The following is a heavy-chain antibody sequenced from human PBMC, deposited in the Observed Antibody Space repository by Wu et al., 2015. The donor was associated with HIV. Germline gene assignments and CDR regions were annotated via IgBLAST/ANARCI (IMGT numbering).Heavy chain of an antibody. CDR3: ARDSPLDPHLGAFDI. CDR2: IYYSGST. V-gene: IGHV4-30-4*08. D-gene: IGHD1-1*01. J-gene: IGHJ3*02. CDR1: VAPSAVVITT. Sequence: VQLQESGPRTGEAFTRPCPSPALSLVAPSAVVITTGAGSASPHGKGLEWIGYIYYSGSTHYNPSLKSRVTISVDTSKNQFSLKLSSVTAADTAVYYCARDSPLDPHLGAFDIWGQGTMVTVSS.